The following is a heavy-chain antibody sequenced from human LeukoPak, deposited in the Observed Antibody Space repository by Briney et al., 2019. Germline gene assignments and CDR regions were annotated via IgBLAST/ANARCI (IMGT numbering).Heavy chain of an antibody. V-gene: IGHV1-46*01. CDR2: ISPSGGVT. Sequence: ASVKVSCTASGYTFINYYMHWVRQAPGQGLEWMGIISPSGGVTTYAQKFQGRVTMTSDTSTSTVYMELSSLRSEDTAVYYCARARYGYDAFDIWGQGTVVSVSS. J-gene: IGHJ3*02. D-gene: IGHD3-16*02. CDR3: ARARYGYDAFDI. CDR1: GYTFINYY.